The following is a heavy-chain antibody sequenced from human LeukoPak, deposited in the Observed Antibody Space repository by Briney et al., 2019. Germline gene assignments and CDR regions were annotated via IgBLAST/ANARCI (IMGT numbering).Heavy chain of an antibody. CDR1: GYSISSGYY. CDR3: ARAAGGAHAFDI. J-gene: IGHJ3*02. V-gene: IGHV4-61*01. CDR2: VSYSGST. Sequence: SETLSLTCTVSGYSISSGYYWSWIRQPPGKGLEWIGYVSYSGSTRYNPSLKSRVTISVDTSKNQFSLKLSSVTAADPAVYYCARAAGGAHAFDIWGQGTKVTVSS. D-gene: IGHD3-10*01.